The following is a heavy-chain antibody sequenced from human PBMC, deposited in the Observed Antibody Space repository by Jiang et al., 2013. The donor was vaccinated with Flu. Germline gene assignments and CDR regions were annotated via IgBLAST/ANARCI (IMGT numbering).Heavy chain of an antibody. V-gene: IGHV4-39*07. D-gene: IGHD3-22*01. CDR1: GGSIRSSSYY. J-gene: IGHJ4*02. CDR3: ARLGHYDSSGYPIGN. CDR2: IYYSGNT. Sequence: KPSETLSLTCTVSGGSIRSSSYYWGWIRQPPGKGLEWIGSIYYSGNTYYNPSLKSRVTISVDTSKNQFSLKLSSVTAADTAVYYCARLGHYDSSGYPIGNWGQGTLVTVSS.